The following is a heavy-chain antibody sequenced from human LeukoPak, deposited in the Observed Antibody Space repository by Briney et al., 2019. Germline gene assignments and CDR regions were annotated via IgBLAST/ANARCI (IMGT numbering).Heavy chain of an antibody. CDR2: IKQDGSEK. V-gene: IGHV3-7*01. D-gene: IGHD2-15*01. Sequence: GGSLRLSCAASGFTFSDYSVNWVRQAPGKGLEWVANIKQDGSEKYYVDSVKGRFTISRDNAKNSLYLQMNSLRAEDTAVYYCARISALRIFDYWGQGTLVTVSS. CDR3: ARISALRIFDY. CDR1: GFTFSDYS. J-gene: IGHJ4*02.